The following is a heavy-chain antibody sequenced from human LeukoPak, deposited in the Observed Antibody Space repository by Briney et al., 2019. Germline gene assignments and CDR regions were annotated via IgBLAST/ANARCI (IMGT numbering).Heavy chain of an antibody. CDR1: RFTFSSYS. CDR3: ARKSYNASWYTDY. Sequence: GGSLRLSCAASRFTFSSYSMNWVRQAPGKGLEWVSSISSSSNYIYYADSVKGRFTISRDNAKNSLYLQMNSLRAEDTAVYYCARKSYNASWYTDYWGQGTLVTVSS. D-gene: IGHD6-13*01. CDR2: ISSSSNYI. J-gene: IGHJ4*02. V-gene: IGHV3-21*04.